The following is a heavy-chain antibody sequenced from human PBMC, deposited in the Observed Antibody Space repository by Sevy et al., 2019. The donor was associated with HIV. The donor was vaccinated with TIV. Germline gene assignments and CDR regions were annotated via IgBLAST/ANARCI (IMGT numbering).Heavy chain of an antibody. CDR1: GGSFSGYY. CDR2: INHSGST. D-gene: IGHD2-2*01. Sequence: PSETLSLTCAVYGGSFSGYYWNWIRQTPGKGLEWIGEINHSGSTNYNPSLKSRVTISVDTSKNQFSLRLNSVTAADTAVYYCARAPPVVVVPGATSWFDPWGQGTLVTVSS. J-gene: IGHJ5*02. V-gene: IGHV4-34*01. CDR3: ARAPPVVVVPGATSWFDP.